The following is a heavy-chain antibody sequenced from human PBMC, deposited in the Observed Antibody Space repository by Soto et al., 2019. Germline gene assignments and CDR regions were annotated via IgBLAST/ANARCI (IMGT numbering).Heavy chain of an antibody. J-gene: IGHJ5*01. D-gene: IGHD2-21*01. V-gene: IGHV4-34*04. Sequence: QVQLQQWGTGLLKPSETLSLHCAVYGESLRGYYWSWIRQTPAMGLEWIGEINHRGTTNNDSSLKCRAIISIDTHKTQVSLRLNYVTAADTAVYYCARGYPRSILSTSLTTSYWFDSWGQGTLVTVSS. CDR1: GESLRGYY. CDR3: ARGYPRSILSTSLTTSYWFDS. CDR2: INHRGTT.